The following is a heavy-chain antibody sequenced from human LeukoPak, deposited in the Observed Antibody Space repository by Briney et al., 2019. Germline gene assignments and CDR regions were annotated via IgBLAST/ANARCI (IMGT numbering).Heavy chain of an antibody. V-gene: IGHV3-48*03. CDR1: GFTFSSYE. J-gene: IGHJ4*02. CDR3: ARGGDAAAGTDYFDY. D-gene: IGHD6-13*01. CDR2: ISSSGSTI. Sequence: GGSLRLSCAASGFTFSSYEMNWVRQAPGKGLEWVSYISSSGSTIYYADSEKGRFTISRDNAKNSLYLQMNSLRAEDTAVYYCARGGDAAAGTDYFDYWGQGTLVTVSS.